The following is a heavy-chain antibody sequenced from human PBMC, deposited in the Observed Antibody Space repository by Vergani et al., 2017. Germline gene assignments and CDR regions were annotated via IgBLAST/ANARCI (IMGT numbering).Heavy chain of an antibody. Sequence: QVQLQESGPGLVKPSQTLSLTCSVSGDSISSGVYYWNWIRQQPGKGLEGIGYIYSTGSTHHNPSLRRRINMSVDTSKNQFSLKLNSVTAAYTAMYYCARMGGDDGGDAFRIGYFDSWGPGILVTVSS. V-gene: IGHV4-31*03. CDR2: IYSTGST. J-gene: IGHJ4*02. CDR3: ARMGGDDGGDAFRIGYFDS. D-gene: IGHD2-21*01. CDR1: GDSISSGVYY.